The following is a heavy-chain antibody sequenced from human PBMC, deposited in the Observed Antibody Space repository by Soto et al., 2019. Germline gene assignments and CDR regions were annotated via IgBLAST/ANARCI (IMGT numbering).Heavy chain of an antibody. D-gene: IGHD2-2*02. Sequence: QVQLQESGPGLVKPSETLSLTCTVSGGSISSYYWSWIRQPPGKGLEWIGYIYYSGRTNYNPSLKSRVPISVDTSKNQFSLKLSSVTAADTAVYYCARGYCSSTICYIWDNWFDPWGQATLVTVSS. CDR1: GGSISSYY. V-gene: IGHV4-59*01. J-gene: IGHJ5*02. CDR2: IYYSGRT. CDR3: ARGYCSSTICYIWDNWFDP.